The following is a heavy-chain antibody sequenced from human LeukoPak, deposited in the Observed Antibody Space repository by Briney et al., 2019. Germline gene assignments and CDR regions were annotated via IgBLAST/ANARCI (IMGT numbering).Heavy chain of an antibody. Sequence: SETLSLTCTVSGGSISSYYWSWIRQPPGTGLEWIGYIYYSGNTNYNPSLKSRVTISVDTSKNQFSLKLSSVTAADTAVYYCARGGNYYPYYFDYWGQGALVIVSS. CDR1: GGSISSYY. D-gene: IGHD1-26*01. J-gene: IGHJ4*02. CDR3: ARGGNYYPYYFDY. V-gene: IGHV4-59*01. CDR2: IYYSGNT.